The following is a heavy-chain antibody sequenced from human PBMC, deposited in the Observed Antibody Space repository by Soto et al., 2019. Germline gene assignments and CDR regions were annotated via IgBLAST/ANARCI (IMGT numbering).Heavy chain of an antibody. D-gene: IGHD6-13*01. J-gene: IGHJ6*02. Sequence: PGGSLRLSCAASGFTFSNAWMNWVRQAPGKGLEWVGRIKSKTDGGTTDYAAPVKGRFTISRDDSKNTLYLQMNSLRADDTGVYYCARDGQQLAPYSMDVWGQGTTVTVSS. V-gene: IGHV3-15*07. CDR2: IKSKTDGGTT. CDR3: ARDGQQLAPYSMDV. CDR1: GFTFSNAW.